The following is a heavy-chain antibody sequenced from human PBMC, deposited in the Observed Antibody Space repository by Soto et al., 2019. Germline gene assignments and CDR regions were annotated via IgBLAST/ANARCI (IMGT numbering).Heavy chain of an antibody. CDR3: TTDLVVTHKHQDFGMDV. CDR1: GFTFTNAW. Sequence: EVQLVESGGGLVKPGGSLRLSCAASGFTFTNAWMNWVRQAPGKGLEWIGRIKSKVDGGTTEYAAPVKVRFNISRDDSKKTLYLQMKSLKTVDTAVYFCTTDLVVTHKHQDFGMDVWGQGTKVTVS. D-gene: IGHD2-15*01. V-gene: IGHV3-15*01. CDR2: IKSKVDGGTT. J-gene: IGHJ6*02.